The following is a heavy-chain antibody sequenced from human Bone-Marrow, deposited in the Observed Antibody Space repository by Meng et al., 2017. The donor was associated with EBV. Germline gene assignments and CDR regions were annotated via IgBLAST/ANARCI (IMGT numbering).Heavy chain of an antibody. CDR1: VGTFRSDA. CDR2: LIPMVGAP. D-gene: IGHD3-10*01. V-gene: IGHV1-69*01. CDR3: ASESGRGFTPDY. Sequence: QVQLLQSGDEVKKQGSSVKVDCRTSVGTFRSDAVSCVRQAPGQGLEWMGGLIPMVGAPHYAQKFQGRVTIIADESTSTNSMELNSLRSEDTAMYYCASESGRGFTPDYWGQGTLVTVSS. J-gene: IGHJ4*02.